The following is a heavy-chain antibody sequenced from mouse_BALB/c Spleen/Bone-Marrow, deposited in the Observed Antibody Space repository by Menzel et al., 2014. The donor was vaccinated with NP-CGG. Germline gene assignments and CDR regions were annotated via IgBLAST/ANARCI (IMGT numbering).Heavy chain of an antibody. CDR2: XNPYNGGI. Sequence: VHVKQSGPELVKPGASMKISCKASGYSFTGYTMNWVKQXHGKNLEWIGLXNPYNGGIRYNQKFKGKATLTVDKSSSTAYMELLSLTSEDSAVYYCARXXXXXXXXDXWGXGTSVTXSS. J-gene: IGHJ4*01. CDR3: ARXXXXXXXXDX. V-gene: IGHV1-18*01. CDR1: GYSFTGYT.